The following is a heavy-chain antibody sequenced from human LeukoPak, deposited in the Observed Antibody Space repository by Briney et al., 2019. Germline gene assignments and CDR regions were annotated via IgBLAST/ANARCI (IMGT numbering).Heavy chain of an antibody. V-gene: IGHV1-18*01. CDR3: ARGGGLGSSDY. J-gene: IGHJ4*02. Sequence: GASVKVSCKASGYTFTSYGINWVRQAPGQGLEWMGWISAYNGNTNYAQKLQGRVTITRDTSASTAYMELSSLRSEDTAVYYCARGGGLGSSDYWGQGTLVTVSS. CDR2: ISAYNGNT. D-gene: IGHD6-13*01. CDR1: GYTFTSYG.